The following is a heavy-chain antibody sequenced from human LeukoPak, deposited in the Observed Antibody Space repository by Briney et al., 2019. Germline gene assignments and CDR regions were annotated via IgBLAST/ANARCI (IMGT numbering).Heavy chain of an antibody. D-gene: IGHD3-16*01. V-gene: IGHV4-39*07. Sequence: SETLSLTCTVSGGSISSSIYYWGWIRQPPGKGLEWIGYIYHSGSTYYNPSLKSRVTISVDRSKNQFSLKLSSVTAADTAVYYCARESYEYVWGSYPQAFDIWGQGTMVTVSS. J-gene: IGHJ3*02. CDR3: ARESYEYVWGSYPQAFDI. CDR2: IYHSGST. CDR1: GGSISSSIYY.